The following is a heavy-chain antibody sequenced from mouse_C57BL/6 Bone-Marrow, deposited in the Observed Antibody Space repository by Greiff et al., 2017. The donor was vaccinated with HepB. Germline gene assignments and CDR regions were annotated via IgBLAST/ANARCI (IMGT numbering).Heavy chain of an antibody. J-gene: IGHJ2*01. CDR1: GYAFSSSW. Sequence: VQLQQSGPELVKPGASVKISCKASGYAFSSSWMNWVKQRPGKGLEWIGRIYPGDGDTNYNGKFKGKATLTADKSSSTAYMQLSSLTSEDSAVYFCARGGYSNLPFDYWGQGTTLTVSS. CDR2: IYPGDGDT. V-gene: IGHV1-82*01. D-gene: IGHD2-5*01. CDR3: ARGGYSNLPFDY.